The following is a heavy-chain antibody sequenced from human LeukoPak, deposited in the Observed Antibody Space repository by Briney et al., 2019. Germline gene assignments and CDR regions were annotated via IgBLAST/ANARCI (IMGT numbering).Heavy chain of an antibody. CDR2: VIPIFGTA. D-gene: IGHD5-12*01. CDR3: ARNSYSGYDYYYYYGMDV. V-gene: IGHV1-69*13. J-gene: IGHJ6*02. Sequence: SVKVSCKASGGTFSSYAISWVRQAPGQGLEWMGGVIPIFGTANYAQKFQGRVTITADESTSTAYMELSSLRSEDTAVYYCARNSYSGYDYYYYYGMDVWGQGTTVTVSS. CDR1: GGTFSSYA.